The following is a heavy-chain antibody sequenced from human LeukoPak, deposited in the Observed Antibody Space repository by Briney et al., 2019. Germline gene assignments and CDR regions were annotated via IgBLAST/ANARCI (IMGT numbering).Heavy chain of an antibody. Sequence: SETLSPTCTVSGGSISSYYWSWIRQPPGKGLEWIGYIYYSGSTNYNPSLKSRVTISVDTSKKQFSLKLSSVTAADTAVYYCARGPSDSYGMGVWGQGTTVTVSS. CDR2: IYYSGST. V-gene: IGHV4-59*01. CDR3: ARGPSDSYGMGV. J-gene: IGHJ6*02. CDR1: GGSISSYY.